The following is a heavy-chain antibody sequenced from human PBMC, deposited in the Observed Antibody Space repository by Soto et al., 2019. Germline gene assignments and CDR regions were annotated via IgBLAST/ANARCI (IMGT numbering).Heavy chain of an antibody. V-gene: IGHV1-18*01. Sequence: QLQLVQSGPEAKKPGASVKVSCKASGYTFATSTISWLRQAPGQGPEWMGWIKANSGNTNYAQKLQGRFTMTTDTSTSTAYMELRSLTTDDTAIYYCAIADYGDDDYWGQGTLVNVSS. CDR3: AIADYGDDDY. CDR2: IKANSGNT. J-gene: IGHJ4*02. D-gene: IGHD4-17*01. CDR1: GYTFATST.